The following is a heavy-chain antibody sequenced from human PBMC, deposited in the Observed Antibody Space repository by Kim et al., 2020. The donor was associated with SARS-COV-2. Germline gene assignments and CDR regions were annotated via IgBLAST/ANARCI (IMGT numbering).Heavy chain of an antibody. Sequence: ADSVKGRFTISRDNSKNTLYLQMNSLRAEDTAVYYCAKETLRYFDWLLDYWGQGTLVTVSS. V-gene: IGHV3-30*02. D-gene: IGHD3-9*01. CDR3: AKETLRYFDWLLDY. J-gene: IGHJ4*02.